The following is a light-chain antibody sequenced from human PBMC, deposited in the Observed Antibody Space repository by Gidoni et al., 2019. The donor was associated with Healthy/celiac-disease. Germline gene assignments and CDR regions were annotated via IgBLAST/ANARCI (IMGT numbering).Light chain of an antibody. V-gene: IGKV1-27*01. J-gene: IGKJ1*01. Sequence: DMEMTPSASSLSASVGDSVTITCRASQGISNYLAWYQQKPGKVPRLLIYAASTLQSGVPSRFSGSGSGTDFTLTISSLQPEDVATYYCQKYNSAPRTFGQXTKVEIK. CDR3: QKYNSAPRT. CDR2: AAS. CDR1: QGISNY.